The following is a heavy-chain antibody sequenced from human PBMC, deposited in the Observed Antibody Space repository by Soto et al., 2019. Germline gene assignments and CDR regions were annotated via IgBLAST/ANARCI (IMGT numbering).Heavy chain of an antibody. D-gene: IGHD3-22*01. Sequence: LRLSCAASGFTFSSYAMHWVRQAPGKGLEWVAVISYDGSNKYYADSVKGRFTISRDNSKNTLYLQMNSLRAEDTAVYYCARELTTMIVVVPGLWWGQGTLVTVSS. V-gene: IGHV3-30-3*01. J-gene: IGHJ4*02. CDR3: ARELTTMIVVVPGLW. CDR2: ISYDGSNK. CDR1: GFTFSSYA.